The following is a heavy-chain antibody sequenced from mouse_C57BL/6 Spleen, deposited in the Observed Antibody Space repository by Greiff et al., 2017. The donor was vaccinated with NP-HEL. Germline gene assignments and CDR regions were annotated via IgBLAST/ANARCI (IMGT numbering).Heavy chain of an antibody. D-gene: IGHD4-1*01. CDR1: GYTFTSYW. V-gene: IGHV1-74*01. CDR3: AIRLTGTGFDY. J-gene: IGHJ2*01. CDR2: IHPSDSDT. Sequence: QVHVKQPGAELVKPGASVKVSCKASGYTFTSYWMHWVKQRPGQGLEWIGRIHPSDSDTNYNQKFKGKATLTVDKSSSTAYMQLSSLTSEDSAVYYCAIRLTGTGFDYWGQGTTLTVSS.